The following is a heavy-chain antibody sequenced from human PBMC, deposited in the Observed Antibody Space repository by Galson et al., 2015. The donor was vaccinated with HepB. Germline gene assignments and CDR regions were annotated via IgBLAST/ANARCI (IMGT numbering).Heavy chain of an antibody. CDR2: INPSGGST. CDR3: ASAHYYDSSGYAFDI. CDR1: GYSFNSYY. J-gene: IGHJ3*02. D-gene: IGHD3-22*01. V-gene: IGHV1-46*02. Sequence: SVKVSCKASGYSFNSYYIHWVRQAPGQGPEWMGIINPSGGSTSYAQKFQGRVTMTRDTSTSTVYMDLSSLRSEDTAVYYCASAHYYDSSGYAFDIWGQGTMVTVSS.